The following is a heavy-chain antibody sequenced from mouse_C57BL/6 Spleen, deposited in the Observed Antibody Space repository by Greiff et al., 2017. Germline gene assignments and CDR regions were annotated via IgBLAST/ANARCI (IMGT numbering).Heavy chain of an antibody. D-gene: IGHD2-4*01. Sequence: QVHVKQSGAELVKPGASVKISCKASGYAFSSYWMNWVKQRPGKGLEWIGQIYPGDGDTNYNGKFKGKATMTADKSSSKAYMQRSSLTSENSSVYFCARSGDYDGGPAWFAYWGQGTLVTVSA. CDR1: GYAFSSYW. V-gene: IGHV1-80*01. J-gene: IGHJ3*01. CDR3: ARSGDYDGGPAWFAY. CDR2: IYPGDGDT.